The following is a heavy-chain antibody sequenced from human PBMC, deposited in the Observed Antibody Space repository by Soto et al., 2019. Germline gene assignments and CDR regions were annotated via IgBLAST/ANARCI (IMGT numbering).Heavy chain of an antibody. V-gene: IGHV1-18*01. D-gene: IGHD3-10*01. J-gene: IGHJ5*02. CDR2: ISAYNGNT. CDR3: ARDITMVRGVIQQYNWFDP. CDR1: GYTFTSYG. Sequence: QVQLVQSGAEVKKPGASVKVSCKASGYTFTSYGISWVRQAPGQGLEWMGWISAYNGNTNYAQKLQGRVTMTTDTPMSQASXELRSLRSDDTAVYYCARDITMVRGVIQQYNWFDPWGQGTLVTVSS.